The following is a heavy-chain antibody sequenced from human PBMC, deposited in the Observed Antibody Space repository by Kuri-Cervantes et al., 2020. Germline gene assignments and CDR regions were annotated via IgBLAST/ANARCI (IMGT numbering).Heavy chain of an antibody. Sequence: GESLKISCAASGFTFSSYWMHWVRQAPGKGLVWVSRINSDGSSTSYADSVKGRFTTSRDNAKNTLYLQMNSLRAEDTAVYYCAHGGNFDYWGQGTLVTVSS. CDR3: AHGGNFDY. J-gene: IGHJ4*02. CDR1: GFTFSSYW. CDR2: INSDGSST. V-gene: IGHV3-74*01. D-gene: IGHD2-15*01.